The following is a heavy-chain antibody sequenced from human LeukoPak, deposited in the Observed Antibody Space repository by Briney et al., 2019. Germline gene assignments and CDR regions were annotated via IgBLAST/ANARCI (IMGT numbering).Heavy chain of an antibody. CDR2: IYYSGST. Sequence: SETLSLTCTDSGGSISSYYWSWIRQPPGKGLEWIGYIYYSGSTNYNPSLKSRVTISVDTSKNQFSLKLSSVTAADTAVYYCARDRRRYCSGGSCYSGYYYYMDVWGKGTTVTVSS. CDR3: ARDRRRYCSGGSCYSGYYYYMDV. J-gene: IGHJ6*03. D-gene: IGHD2-15*01. V-gene: IGHV4-59*01. CDR1: GGSISSYY.